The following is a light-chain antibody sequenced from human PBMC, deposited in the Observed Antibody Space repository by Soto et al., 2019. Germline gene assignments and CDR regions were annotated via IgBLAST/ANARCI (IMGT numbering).Light chain of an antibody. J-gene: IGKJ1*01. CDR1: QGIRHY. V-gene: IGKV1-27*01. Sequence: QVSLSPATLSGSEGDRVTITYRASQGIRHYLAWYQQKPGKVPKLLIYEASNLQSGVPSRFRGGGSGTEFTLTISSLQPEDVATYYCQNFDSVPQTFGQGTKVDIK. CDR3: QNFDSVPQT. CDR2: EAS.